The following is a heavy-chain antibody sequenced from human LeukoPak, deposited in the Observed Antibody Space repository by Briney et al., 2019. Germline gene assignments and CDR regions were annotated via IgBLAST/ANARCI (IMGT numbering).Heavy chain of an antibody. J-gene: IGHJ2*01. Sequence: SGGSLRLSCAASGFTFSNYGMHWVRQPTGKGLEWVSGIGAAGDTYYAGSVKGRFTISRENAKNSLCLQMNGLTAGDTAVYYCARGIATRFWYFDLWGRGTLVTVSS. V-gene: IGHV3-13*04. CDR3: ARGIATRFWYFDL. CDR1: GFTFSNYG. CDR2: IGAAGDT.